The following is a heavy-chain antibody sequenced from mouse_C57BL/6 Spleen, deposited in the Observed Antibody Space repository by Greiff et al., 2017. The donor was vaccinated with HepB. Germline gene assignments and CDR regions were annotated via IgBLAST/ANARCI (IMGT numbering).Heavy chain of an antibody. CDR3: AREQDDYDGGAFDY. V-gene: IGHV1-64*01. Sequence: VQLQQPGAELVKPGASVKLSCKASGYTFTSYWMHWVKQRPGQGLEWIGMIHPNSGSTNYNEKFKSKATLTVDKSSSTAYMQLSSLTSEDSAVYYCAREQDDYDGGAFDYWGQGTTLTVSS. CDR1: GYTFTSYW. D-gene: IGHD2-4*01. J-gene: IGHJ2*01. CDR2: IHPNSGST.